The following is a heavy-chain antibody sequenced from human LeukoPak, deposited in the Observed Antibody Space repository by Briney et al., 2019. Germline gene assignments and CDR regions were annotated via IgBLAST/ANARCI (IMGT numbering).Heavy chain of an antibody. CDR3: ARSDYDFWSGPAYYFDY. Sequence: SETLSLTCTVSGGSISSGGYYWSWIRQHPGKGLEWIGYIYYSGSTYYNPSLKSRVTISVDTFKNQFSLKLSSVTAADTAVYYCARSDYDFWSGPAYYFDYWGQGTLVTVSS. D-gene: IGHD3-3*01. V-gene: IGHV4-31*03. J-gene: IGHJ4*02. CDR2: IYYSGST. CDR1: GGSISSGGYY.